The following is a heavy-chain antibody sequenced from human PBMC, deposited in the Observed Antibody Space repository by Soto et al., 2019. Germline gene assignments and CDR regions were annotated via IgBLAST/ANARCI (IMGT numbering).Heavy chain of an antibody. D-gene: IGHD3-10*01. CDR1: GGTFGSYA. CDR3: AREHMVRGVIMFDY. CDR2: IIPIPGTA. V-gene: IGHV1-69*13. Sequence: SVKVSCKASGGTFGSYAISWVRQAPGQGLEWMGGIIPIPGTAKYAQKFQGRVTIAADESTSTAYMELSSLRSEDTAVYYCAREHMVRGVIMFDYWGQGTLVTVSS. J-gene: IGHJ4*02.